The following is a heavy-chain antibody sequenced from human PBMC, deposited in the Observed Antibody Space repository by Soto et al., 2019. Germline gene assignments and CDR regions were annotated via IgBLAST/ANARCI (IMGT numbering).Heavy chain of an antibody. D-gene: IGHD3-22*01. CDR2: VSGSGSDT. CDR1: GFTFRTHA. J-gene: IGHJ4*02. V-gene: IGHV3-23*01. Sequence: EVQLLESGGGLVQPGGSLRLSCAASGFTFRTHAMSWVRQAPGKGLEWVSVVSGSGSDTYYADSVKGRFTISRDNSDNSLFLQVNSLRAEDAAVYYCAKGPYYHDISGRPNGYFDHWGQGALVTVSS. CDR3: AKGPYYHDISGRPNGYFDH.